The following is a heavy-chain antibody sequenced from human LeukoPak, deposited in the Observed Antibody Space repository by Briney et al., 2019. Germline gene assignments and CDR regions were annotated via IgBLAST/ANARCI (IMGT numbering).Heavy chain of an antibody. CDR1: GGSISSSSYY. D-gene: IGHD6-19*01. Sequence: SETLSLTCTVSGGSISSSSYYWGWIRQPPGKGLEWIGSTYYSGSTYYNPSLKSRVTISVDTSKNQFSLKLTSVTAADTAVYYCARENQTVADYWGQGTLVTVSS. CDR3: ARENQTVADY. V-gene: IGHV4-39*07. J-gene: IGHJ4*02. CDR2: TYYSGST.